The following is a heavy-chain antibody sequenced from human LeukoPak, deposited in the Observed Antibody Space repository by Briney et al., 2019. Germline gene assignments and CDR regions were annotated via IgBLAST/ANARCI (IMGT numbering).Heavy chain of an antibody. CDR1: GGSISSYY. V-gene: IGHV4-59*01. CDR3: ARIEGDNSLEY. J-gene: IGHJ4*02. Sequence: SETLSLTCTVSGGSISSYYWSWIRQPAGNGLEWIAYIHSSGSTNYNPSLKSRVIISIDTSRSQLSLKLSSVTAADTAMYYCARIEGDNSLEYWGQGTLVTVSS. D-gene: IGHD3-16*01. CDR2: IHSSGST.